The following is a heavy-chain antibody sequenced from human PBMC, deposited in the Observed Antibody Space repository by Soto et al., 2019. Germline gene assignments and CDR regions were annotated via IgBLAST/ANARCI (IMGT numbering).Heavy chain of an antibody. CDR3: ASGYSYGYGDY. CDR2: INPNSGGT. Sequence: AAVKISGKASGDTFTSYYMHGVGQAPGQGLEWMGCINPNSGGTNYAQKFQGRVTMTRDTSISTAYMELSRLRSDDTAVYYCASGYSYGYGDYWGQGTLVTVSS. D-gene: IGHD5-18*01. J-gene: IGHJ4*02. V-gene: IGHV1-2*02. CDR1: GDTFTSYY.